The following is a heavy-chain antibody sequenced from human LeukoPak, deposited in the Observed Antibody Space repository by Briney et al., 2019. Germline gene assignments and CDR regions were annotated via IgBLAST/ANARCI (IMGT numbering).Heavy chain of an antibody. CDR2: IYYSGST. J-gene: IGHJ5*02. CDR3: ASGYSSSWYCGSEARWFDP. V-gene: IGHV4-59*12. Sequence: SETLSLTCTVSGGSISSYYWSWIRQPPGKGLEWIGYIYYSGSTNYNPSLKSRVTISVDTSKNQFSLKLSSVTAADTAVYYCASGYSSSWYCGSEARWFDPWGQGTLVTVSS. CDR1: GGSISSYY. D-gene: IGHD6-13*01.